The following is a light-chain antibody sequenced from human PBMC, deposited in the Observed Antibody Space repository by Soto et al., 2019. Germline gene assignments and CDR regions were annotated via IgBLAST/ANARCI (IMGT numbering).Light chain of an antibody. J-gene: IGLJ3*02. CDR1: SSNIGAGYD. V-gene: IGLV1-40*01. CDR2: GNI. Sequence: QPVLTQPPSVSGAPGQRVTISCTGSSSNIGAGYDVHWYQQFPGTAPKLLIYGNINRPSGVPDRFSGSKSGTSASLAITGLQAEDEADYYCQSYDSSLSVVFGGGTQRTVL. CDR3: QSYDSSLSVV.